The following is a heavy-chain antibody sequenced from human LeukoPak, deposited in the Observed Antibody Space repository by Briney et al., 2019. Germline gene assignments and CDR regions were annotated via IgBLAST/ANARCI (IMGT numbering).Heavy chain of an antibody. J-gene: IGHJ4*02. Sequence: ASVKVSCKASGYTFTDHYMHWVRQAPGQGLEWMGWINPNSDGINNYAHKFQGRVTMTRDTSISTAYMELSGLTSDDTAVYFCARGRSYYDNNDYLETGFDYWGQGNLVTVSS. V-gene: IGHV1-2*07. CDR3: ARGRSYYDNNDYLETGFDY. D-gene: IGHD3-22*01. CDR2: INPNSDGI. CDR1: GYTFTDHY.